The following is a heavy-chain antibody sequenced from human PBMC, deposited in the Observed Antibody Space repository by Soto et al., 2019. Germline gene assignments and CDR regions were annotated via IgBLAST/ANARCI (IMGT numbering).Heavy chain of an antibody. CDR3: ARGPPADILRYFDWLPRTHTGAFDI. CDR2: ISTDNGNT. V-gene: IGHV1-18*01. CDR1: GYTFTSSG. Sequence: ASVKVSCKASGYTFTSSGISWVRQAPGQGLEWMGWISTDNGNTNYAQHLQGRVSMTTDTSTSTAYMDLRSLRSDDTAVYYCARGPPADILRYFDWLPRTHTGAFDIWGQGTMVTVSS. J-gene: IGHJ3*02. D-gene: IGHD3-9*01.